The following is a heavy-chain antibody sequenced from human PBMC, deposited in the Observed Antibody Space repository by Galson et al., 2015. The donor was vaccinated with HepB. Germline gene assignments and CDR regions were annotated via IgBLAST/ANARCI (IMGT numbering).Heavy chain of an antibody. Sequence: SCKASGYTFTSYGISWLRQAPGQGLEWMGIINPSGGSTSYAQKFQGRVTMTRDTSTSTVYMELSSLRSEDTAVYYCARESTHSSSWSFDYWGQGTLVTVSS. V-gene: IGHV1-46*01. CDR3: ARESTHSSSWSFDY. D-gene: IGHD6-13*01. J-gene: IGHJ4*02. CDR1: GYTFTSYG. CDR2: INPSGGST.